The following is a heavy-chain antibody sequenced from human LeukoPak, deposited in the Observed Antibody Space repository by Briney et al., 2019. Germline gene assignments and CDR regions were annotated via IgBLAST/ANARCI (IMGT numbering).Heavy chain of an antibody. CDR3: ARVPMNIEMTTIKGYYFGY. CDR1: GGSISDYY. Sequence: SETLSLTCGVNGGSISDYYWAWVRQSPGKGLEWIGEIHHTGSTKYHPSLKSRVAISLDTSKNEFSLNLNSVTAADTAVYYCARVPMNIEMTTIKGYYFGYWGQGTLVTVSS. J-gene: IGHJ4*02. D-gene: IGHD5-24*01. V-gene: IGHV4-34*01. CDR2: IHHTGST.